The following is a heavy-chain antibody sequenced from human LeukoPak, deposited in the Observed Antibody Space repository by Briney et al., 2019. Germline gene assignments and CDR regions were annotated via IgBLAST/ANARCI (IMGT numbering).Heavy chain of an antibody. CDR2: INTDGSST. CDR1: GFTFSSYA. Sequence: GGSLRLSCAASGFTFSSYAMSWVRQAPGKGLVRVSRINTDGSSTSYADSVKGRFTISRDNAKNTLYLQMNSLRAEDTAVYYCARDQGTPIRGFDYWGQGTLVTVSS. J-gene: IGHJ4*02. CDR3: ARDQGTPIRGFDY. D-gene: IGHD1-14*01. V-gene: IGHV3-74*01.